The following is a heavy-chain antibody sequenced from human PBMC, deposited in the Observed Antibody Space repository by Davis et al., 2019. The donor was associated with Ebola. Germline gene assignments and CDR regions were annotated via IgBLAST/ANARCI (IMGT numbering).Heavy chain of an antibody. CDR1: GFTFSSYA. D-gene: IGHD4-17*01. CDR3: ARDTYGDYSLDY. Sequence: PGGSLRLSCAASGFTFSSYAMSWVRQAPGKGLEWVSAISGSGGSTYYADSVKGRFTISRDNSKNTLYLQMNSLRAEDTAVYYCARDTYGDYSLDYWGQGTLVTVSS. V-gene: IGHV3-23*01. J-gene: IGHJ4*02. CDR2: ISGSGGST.